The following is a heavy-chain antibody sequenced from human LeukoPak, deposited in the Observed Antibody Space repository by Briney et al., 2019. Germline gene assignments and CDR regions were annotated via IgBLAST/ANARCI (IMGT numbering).Heavy chain of an antibody. D-gene: IGHD2-2*01. V-gene: IGHV1-69*13. CDR1: GGTFSSYA. J-gene: IGHJ4*02. CDR2: IIPIFGTA. CDR3: ARGNRDCSSTSCYLTPFDY. Sequence: ASVKVSCKASGGTFSSYAISWVRQAPGQGLEWMGGIIPIFGTANYAQKFQDRVTITADESTSTAYMELSSLRSEDTAVYYCARGNRDCSSTSCYLTPFDYWGQGTLVTVSS.